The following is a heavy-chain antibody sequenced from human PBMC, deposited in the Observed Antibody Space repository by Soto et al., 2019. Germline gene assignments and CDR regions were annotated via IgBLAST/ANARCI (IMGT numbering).Heavy chain of an antibody. CDR1: GFTFNDHA. J-gene: IGHJ6*02. CDR3: AKDIARGTSYYFYGMDV. CDR2: ISWNSGAI. Sequence: DVQLVESGGGLVQPGRSLRLSCAASGFTFNDHAMHWVRHAPGKGLEWVSGISWNSGAIGYAASVKGRFTISRDNAKNSLYLQMNSLRPEDTALYYCAKDIARGTSYYFYGMDVWGQGTTVTVSS. V-gene: IGHV3-9*01. D-gene: IGHD3-16*01.